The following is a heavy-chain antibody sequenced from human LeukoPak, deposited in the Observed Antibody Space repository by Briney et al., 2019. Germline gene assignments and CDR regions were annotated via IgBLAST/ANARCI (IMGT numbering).Heavy chain of an antibody. CDR1: GYTFTDYY. V-gene: IGHV1-69-2*01. J-gene: IGHJ4*02. CDR3: ATEPLSGWYDY. D-gene: IGHD6-19*01. CDR2: VDPEDGET. Sequence: ASVKISCKASGYTFTDYYTHWVQQAPGKGLEWMGRVDPEDGETIYAEKFQGRVTITADTSTDTAYMELSSLRSEDTAVYYCATEPLSGWYDYWGQGTLVTVSS.